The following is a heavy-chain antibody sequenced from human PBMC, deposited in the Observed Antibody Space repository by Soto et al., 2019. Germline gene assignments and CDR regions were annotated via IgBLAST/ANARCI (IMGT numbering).Heavy chain of an antibody. Sequence: SETLSLTCTVSGGSISSYYWSWIRQPPGKGLEWIGYIYYSGSTNYNPSLKSRVTISVDTSKNQFSLKLSSVTAADTAVYYCARVVVVPAARTNWFDPWGQGTLVTVSS. D-gene: IGHD2-2*01. CDR3: ARVVVVPAARTNWFDP. V-gene: IGHV4-59*01. CDR2: IYYSGST. CDR1: GGSISSYY. J-gene: IGHJ5*02.